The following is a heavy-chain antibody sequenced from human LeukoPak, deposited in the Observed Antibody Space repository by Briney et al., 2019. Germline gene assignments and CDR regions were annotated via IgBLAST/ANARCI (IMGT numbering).Heavy chain of an antibody. CDR3: ARGNLVSAVAGPNFDY. V-gene: IGHV1-69*05. CDR1: GGTFSSYA. CDR2: IIPIFGTA. J-gene: IGHJ4*02. Sequence: SVKVSCKVSGGTFSSYAISWVRQAPGQGLEWMGGIIPIFGTANYAQKFQGRVTITTDESTSTAYMELSSLRSEDTPVYYCARGNLVSAVAGPNFDYWGQGTLVTVFS. D-gene: IGHD6-19*01.